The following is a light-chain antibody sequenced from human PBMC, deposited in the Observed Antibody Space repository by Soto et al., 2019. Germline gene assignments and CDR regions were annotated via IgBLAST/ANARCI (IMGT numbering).Light chain of an antibody. CDR3: KTWGTGIVI. V-gene: IGLV4-69*01. Sequence: QPVLTQSPSASASLGASVKLTCTLSSGHSNYAIAWHQQQPEKGPRYSMKLNRDGSHSKGDGNPNRFSGSSSGAERSLTISSLQSEDEADYYCKTWGTGIVIFGGGTKVTVL. CDR2: LNRDGSH. CDR1: SGHSNYA. J-gene: IGLJ2*01.